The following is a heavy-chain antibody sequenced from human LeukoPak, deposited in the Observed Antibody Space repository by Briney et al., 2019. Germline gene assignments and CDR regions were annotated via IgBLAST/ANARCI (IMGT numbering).Heavy chain of an antibody. CDR3: ARQIAVVEPTDPNWFDS. CDR2: IFYSGST. D-gene: IGHD2-21*01. V-gene: IGHV4-39*07. CDR1: GDSMSSGSYY. Sequence: SETLSLTCSVSGDSMSSGSYYWGWIRQPPGKGLEWIGSIFYSGSTYYTPSLKSRVTMSLDTSKDQFSLRLTSVTAADTAVYYCARQIAVVEPTDPNWFDSWGQGTLVTVSS. J-gene: IGHJ5*01.